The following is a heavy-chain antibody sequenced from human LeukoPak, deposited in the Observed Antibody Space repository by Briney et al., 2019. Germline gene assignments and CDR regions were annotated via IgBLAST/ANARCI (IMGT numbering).Heavy chain of an antibody. V-gene: IGHV4-34*01. CDR3: AREGSIAARHFDY. D-gene: IGHD6-6*01. J-gene: IGHJ4*02. Sequence: PSETLSVTCAVYGGSFSGYYWSWIRQPPGKGLEWIGEINHSGSTNYNPSLKSRVTISVDTSKNQFSLKLSSVTAADTAVYYCAREGSIAARHFDYWGQGTLVTVSS. CDR2: INHSGST. CDR1: GGSFSGYY.